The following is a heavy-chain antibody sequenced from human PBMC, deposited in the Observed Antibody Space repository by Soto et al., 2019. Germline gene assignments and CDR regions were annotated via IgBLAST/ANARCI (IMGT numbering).Heavy chain of an antibody. J-gene: IGHJ3*02. CDR1: GFTFSSYG. V-gene: IGHV3-33*01. D-gene: IGHD1-7*01. CDR3: AREGYNWNYGLGAFDI. Sequence: QVQLVESGGGVVQPGRSLRLSCAASGFTFSSYGMHWVRQAPGKGLEWVAVIWYDGSNKYYADSVKGRFTISRDNSKNTLYLQMNSPRAEDTAVYYCAREGYNWNYGLGAFDIWGQGTMVTVSS. CDR2: IWYDGSNK.